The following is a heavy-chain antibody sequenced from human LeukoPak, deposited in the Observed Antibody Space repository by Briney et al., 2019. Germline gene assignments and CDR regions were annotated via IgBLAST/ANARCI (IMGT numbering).Heavy chain of an antibody. Sequence: GGSLRLSCSASGFTFSSYALHWVRQAPGKGLEWVSAISGSGGSTYYADSVKGRFTISRDNSKNTLYLQMNSLRAEDTAVYYCAKDGGSSGYYYLDYWGQGTLVTVSS. CDR1: GFTFSSYA. J-gene: IGHJ4*02. V-gene: IGHV3-23*01. D-gene: IGHD3-22*01. CDR2: ISGSGGST. CDR3: AKDGGSSGYYYLDY.